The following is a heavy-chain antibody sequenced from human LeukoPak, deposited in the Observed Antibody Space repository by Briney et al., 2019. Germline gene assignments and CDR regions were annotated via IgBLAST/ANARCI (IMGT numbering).Heavy chain of an antibody. V-gene: IGHV3-23*01. Sequence: GGSLRLSCAASGFTFSSYAMSWVRQAPGKGLEWVSAISGSGGSTYYADSVKGRFTISRDNSKNTLYLQMNSLRAEDTAVYYCAKTAYFDWLLYRMTYYFDYWGQGTLVTVSS. CDR3: AKTAYFDWLLYRMTYYFDY. J-gene: IGHJ4*02. CDR1: GFTFSSYA. D-gene: IGHD3-9*01. CDR2: ISGSGGST.